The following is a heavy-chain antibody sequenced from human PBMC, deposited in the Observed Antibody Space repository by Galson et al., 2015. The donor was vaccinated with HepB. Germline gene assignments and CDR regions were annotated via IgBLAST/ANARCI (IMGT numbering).Heavy chain of an antibody. V-gene: IGHV5-51*01. J-gene: IGHJ4*02. CDR3: VRERENAYTDY. CDR2: IYPGNSDT. CDR1: GYSFTTFW. D-gene: IGHD5-24*01. Sequence: QSGAEVKKPGESLKISCKGSGYSFTTFWIGWVRQMPGKGLEWMGIIYPGNSDTRYSPSFQGQVTISADNSISTAYLQWSSLKASDTAMYYCVRERENAYTDYWGQGTLVTVSS.